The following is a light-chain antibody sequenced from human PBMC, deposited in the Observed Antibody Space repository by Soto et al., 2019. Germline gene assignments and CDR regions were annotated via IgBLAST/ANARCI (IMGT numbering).Light chain of an antibody. V-gene: IGLV2-23*02. CDR1: SSDVGSHNF. CDR2: GVR. CDR3: CSAAGSLTWV. J-gene: IGLJ3*02. Sequence: QSALTQPASVSGSPGQWITISCTGTSSDVGSHNFVSWYQQHPGKAPKLMIYGVRERPSVVSNRFSGSKSGNTASLTISGLQAEDEDDYYGCSAAGSLTWVFGGGTKLTVL.